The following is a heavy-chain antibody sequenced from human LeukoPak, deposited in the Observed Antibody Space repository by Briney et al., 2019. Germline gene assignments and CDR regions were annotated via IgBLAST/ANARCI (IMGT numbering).Heavy chain of an antibody. V-gene: IGHV1-46*01. J-gene: IGHJ4*02. CDR1: GYTFTGYY. D-gene: IGHD5-12*01. CDR2: INPSGGST. Sequence: ASVKVSCKASGYTFTGYYMHWLRQAPGQGLEWMGIINPSGGSTSYAQKFQGRVTMTRDTSTSTVYMELSSLRSEDTAVYYCARSAAGGKMATSLSYWGQGTLVTVSS. CDR3: ARSAAGGKMATSLSY.